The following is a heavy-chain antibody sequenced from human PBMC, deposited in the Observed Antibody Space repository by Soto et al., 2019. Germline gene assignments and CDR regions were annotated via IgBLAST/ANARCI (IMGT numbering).Heavy chain of an antibody. CDR1: GFTFSNHG. V-gene: IGHV3-33*01. CDR2: ISYDGSNK. Sequence: QVQLVQSGGGVVQPGTSLRLSCAASGFTFSNHGMHWVRQAPGKGLEWVAVISYDGSNKFYADSVKGRFTISRDNSQNTLNLQMYSLRVEDTAVYYCASWTGVGDTAWGLVEWGQGTPVTVSS. J-gene: IGHJ4*02. CDR3: ASWTGVGDTAWGLVE. D-gene: IGHD1-26*01.